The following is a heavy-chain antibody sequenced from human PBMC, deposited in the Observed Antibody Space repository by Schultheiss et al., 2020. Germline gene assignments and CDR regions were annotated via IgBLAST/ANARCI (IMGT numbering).Heavy chain of an antibody. CDR2: IKPDGSDN. D-gene: IGHD2-15*01. CDR1: GFRFRNSW. J-gene: IGHJ4*02. V-gene: IGHV3-7*03. Sequence: GESLKISCVASGFRFRNSWMSWARQAPGKGLVWVATIKPDGSDNFYVDSVKGRFTISRDNSKNTLYLQMNSLRAEDTAVYYCARTVYCSGGSCGGYDYWGQGTLVTVS. CDR3: ARTVYCSGGSCGGYDY.